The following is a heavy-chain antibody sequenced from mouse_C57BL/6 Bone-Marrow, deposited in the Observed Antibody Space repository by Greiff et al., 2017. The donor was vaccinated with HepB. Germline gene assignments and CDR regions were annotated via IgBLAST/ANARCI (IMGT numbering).Heavy chain of an antibody. CDR1: GYTFTDYY. CDR2: INPNNGGT. J-gene: IGHJ2*01. CDR3: ARYPFTTVVVR. D-gene: IGHD1-1*01. Sequence: VQLQQSGPELVKPGASVKISCKASGYTFTDYYMNWVKQSHGKSLEWIGDINPNNGGTSYNQKFKGKATLTVDKSSSTAYMELRSLTSEDSAVYYCARYPFTTVVVRWGQGTTLTVSS. V-gene: IGHV1-26*01.